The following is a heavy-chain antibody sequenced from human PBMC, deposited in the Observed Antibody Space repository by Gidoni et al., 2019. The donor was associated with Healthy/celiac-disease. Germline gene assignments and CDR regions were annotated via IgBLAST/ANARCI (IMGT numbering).Heavy chain of an antibody. CDR2: MKPHSGNK. CDR3: ARGLGRELVYCSGGSCYEVY. D-gene: IGHD2-15*01. V-gene: IGHV1-8*01. CDR1: GYTFTSSD. Sequence: VQLGQSGAEGKKPGASVEVSFNASGYTFTSSDINWGRQANGQGLEWLGWMKPHSGNKGYAKEFQGRVTMTRNTSINTAYMKLSSLRSEDTAVYYCARGLGRELVYCSGGSCYEVYWGQGTLVTVSS. J-gene: IGHJ4*02.